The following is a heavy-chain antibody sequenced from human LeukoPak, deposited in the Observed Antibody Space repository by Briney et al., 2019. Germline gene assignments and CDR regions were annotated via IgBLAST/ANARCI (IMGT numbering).Heavy chain of an antibody. D-gene: IGHD3-10*01. CDR1: GFTFSNYW. CDR2: INWKTGAT. CDR3: ARETSARGVSTH. V-gene: IGHV3-20*04. J-gene: IGHJ4*02. Sequence: GGSLRLSCAASGFTFSNYWMHWVRQAPGKGLEWLSGINWKTGATGYSDSVKGRFTISKDNTKNSLYLQMNSLRAEDTAFYYCARETSARGVSTHWGQGTLVTVSS.